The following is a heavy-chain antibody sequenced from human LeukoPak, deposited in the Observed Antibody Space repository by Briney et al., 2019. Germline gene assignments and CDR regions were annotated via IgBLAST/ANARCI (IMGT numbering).Heavy chain of an antibody. J-gene: IGHJ4*02. CDR1: GGTFSSYA. Sequence: GASVTVSCKASGGTFSSYAISWVRQAPGQGLEWMGGIIPIFGTANYAQKFQGRVTITADESTSTAYMELSSLRSEDTAVYYCASGILTGYHRGRFDYWGQGTLVTVSS. V-gene: IGHV1-69*13. CDR3: ASGILTGYHRGRFDY. D-gene: IGHD3-9*01. CDR2: IIPIFGTA.